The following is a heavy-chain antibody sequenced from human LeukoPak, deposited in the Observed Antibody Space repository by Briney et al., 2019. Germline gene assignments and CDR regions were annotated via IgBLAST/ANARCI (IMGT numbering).Heavy chain of an antibody. V-gene: IGHV6-1*01. CDR1: GDSVSSNSAA. Sequence: SQTLSLTCAISGDSVSSNSAAWNWIRQSPSRGLEWLGRTYYRSKWYNDYAVSVKSRITINPDTSKNQFSLQLNSVTPEDTAVYYCARDYSSSWYEWSAFDIWGQGTMVTVSS. CDR3: ARDYSSSWYEWSAFDI. D-gene: IGHD6-13*01. J-gene: IGHJ3*02. CDR2: TYYRSKWYN.